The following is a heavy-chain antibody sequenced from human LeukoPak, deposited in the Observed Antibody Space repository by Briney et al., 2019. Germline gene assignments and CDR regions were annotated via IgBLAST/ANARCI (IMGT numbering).Heavy chain of an antibody. CDR1: GFTFSTCA. CDR3: TIRQTVSAYY. D-gene: IGHD2-8*01. CDR2: ISGTTSGT. J-gene: IGHJ4*02. Sequence: PGGSLRLSCAASGFTFSTCAMSWVRQAPGKGLEWVSGISGTTSGTYYADSVKGRFAISRGKSENTLYLQMNSLRAEDAALYYCTIRQTVSAYYWGQGTLVTVSS. V-gene: IGHV3-23*01.